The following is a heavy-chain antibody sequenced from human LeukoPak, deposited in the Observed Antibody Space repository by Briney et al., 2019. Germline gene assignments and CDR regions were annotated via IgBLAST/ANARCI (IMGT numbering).Heavy chain of an antibody. CDR2: IYSGGGT. CDR1: GFTVSNTY. CDR3: ARDNFDSSGFT. Sequence: GGSLRLSCAASGFTVSNTYMSWVRQAPGKGLEWVSIIYSGGGTRYADSVKGRFTISRDNSRNTLYLQMNSLRAEDTALYYCARDNFDSSGFTWGQGTLVTVSS. D-gene: IGHD3-22*01. V-gene: IGHV3-53*01. J-gene: IGHJ4*02.